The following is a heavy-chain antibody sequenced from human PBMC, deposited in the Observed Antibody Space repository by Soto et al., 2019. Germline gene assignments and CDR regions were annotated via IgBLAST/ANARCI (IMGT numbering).Heavy chain of an antibody. D-gene: IGHD6-6*01. CDR3: ARILGSSSIYYGMDV. J-gene: IGHJ6*02. CDR2: IFSNDEK. V-gene: IGHV2-26*01. Sequence: SGPTLVNPTETLTLTCTVSGFSLSNARMGVSWIRQPPGKALEWLAHIFSNDEKSYSTSLKSRLTISKDTSKSQVVLTMTNMDPVDTATYYCARILGSSSIYYGMDVWGQGTTVTVSS. CDR1: GFSLSNARMG.